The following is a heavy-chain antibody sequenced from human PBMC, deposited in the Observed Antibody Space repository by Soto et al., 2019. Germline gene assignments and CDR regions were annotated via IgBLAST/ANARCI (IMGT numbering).Heavy chain of an antibody. Sequence: SETLSLTCAVYGGSFSGYYWSWIRQPPGKGLEWIGYIYHSGRTNYNPSLKSRVTISVDTSKNQLSLKLSSVTAADTAVYYCARGSGLPHYFDYWGQGTLVTVSS. CDR1: GGSFSGYY. J-gene: IGHJ4*02. CDR2: IYHSGRT. V-gene: IGHV4-59*01. D-gene: IGHD3-3*01. CDR3: ARGSGLPHYFDY.